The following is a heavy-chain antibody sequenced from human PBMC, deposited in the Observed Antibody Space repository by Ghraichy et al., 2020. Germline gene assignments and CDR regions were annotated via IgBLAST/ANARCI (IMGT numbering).Heavy chain of an antibody. CDR2: LYCDDDK. V-gene: IGHV2-70*11. D-gene: IGHD3-10*01. CDR3: AGSGSYPKGVDYYGMDV. Sequence: SFPPLFPPPHTLTLTFPFSGFSLSTSGMCVSWILQPPGKALECLARLYCDDDKYYSTSLKTRLTISKDTSKNQVVLTMTPMDPVDTATYYCAGSGSYPKGVDYYGMDVWGQGKKGTVSS. J-gene: IGHJ6*02. CDR1: GFSLSTSGMC.